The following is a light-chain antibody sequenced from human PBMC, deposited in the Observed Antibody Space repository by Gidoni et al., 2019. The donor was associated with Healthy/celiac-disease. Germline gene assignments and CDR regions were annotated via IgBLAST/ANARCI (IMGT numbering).Light chain of an antibody. Sequence: QSVLTQPPSVSAAPGQRVTTFCTGSSSNIGAGYDVHWYQQLPGTAPKLLIYGNRKQPSGVPDRFSGSKSGTSASLAITGRQAEDEADYYCQSYNSSLSGSVVFGGGTKLTVL. V-gene: IGLV1-40*01. CDR2: GNR. J-gene: IGLJ2*01. CDR3: QSYNSSLSGSVV. CDR1: SSNIGAGYD.